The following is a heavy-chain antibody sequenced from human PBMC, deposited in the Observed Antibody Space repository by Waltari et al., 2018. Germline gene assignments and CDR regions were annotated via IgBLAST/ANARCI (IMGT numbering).Heavy chain of an antibody. V-gene: IGHV3-23*01. CDR2: ISGSGGST. CDR3: ARGLNYDILTGYYLGGRSYFDY. CDR1: GLTFSSYA. J-gene: IGHJ4*02. D-gene: IGHD3-9*01. Sequence: EVQVLESGGGLIQPGGSLRLSCAASGLTFSSYAMNWVRQAPGKGLEWVAVISGSGGSTNYADTVKGRFTISRDNSKNTLYLQMNSLRAEDTAVYYCARGLNYDILTGYYLGGRSYFDYWGQGTLVTVSS.